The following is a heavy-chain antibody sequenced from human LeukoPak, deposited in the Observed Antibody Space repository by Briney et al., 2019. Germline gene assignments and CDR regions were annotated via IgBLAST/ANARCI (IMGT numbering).Heavy chain of an antibody. CDR1: GFTFSSYA. Sequence: GGSLRLSCAASGFTFSSYAMSWVRQAPGKGLEWVSAISGSGGSTYYADSVKGRFTISRDNSKNTLYLQMNSLRAEDTAVYYCAKDRPNRPYYDYIWGSYRPSPPDYWGQGTLVTVSS. V-gene: IGHV3-23*01. D-gene: IGHD3-16*02. J-gene: IGHJ4*02. CDR3: AKDRPNRPYYDYIWGSYRPSPPDY. CDR2: ISGSGGST.